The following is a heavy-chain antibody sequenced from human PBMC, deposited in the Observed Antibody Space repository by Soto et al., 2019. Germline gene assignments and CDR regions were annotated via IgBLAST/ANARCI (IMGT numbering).Heavy chain of an antibody. J-gene: IGHJ5*02. V-gene: IGHV1-69*13. D-gene: IGHD5-12*01. CDR2: IIPIFGTA. CDR3: AGGGYDLNWFDP. CDR1: GGTFSSYA. Sequence: SVKVSCKASGGTFSSYAISWVRQAPGQGLEWMGGIIPIFGTANYAQKFQGRVTITADESTSTAYMELSSLRSEDTAVYYCAGGGYDLNWFDPWGQGTLVTVSS.